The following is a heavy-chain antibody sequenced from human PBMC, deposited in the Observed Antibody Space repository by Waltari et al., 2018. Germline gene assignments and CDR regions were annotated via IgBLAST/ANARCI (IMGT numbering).Heavy chain of an antibody. Sequence: QVQLQESGPGLVKPSETLSLTCTVSGGSISSYYWSWIRQPPGKGLEWIGYIYYSGSTNYNPSLKSRVTISVDTSKNQFSLKLSSVTAADTAVYYCARLPTVTTPFDYYYYMDVWGKGT. CDR3: ARLPTVTTPFDYYYYMDV. D-gene: IGHD4-17*01. J-gene: IGHJ6*03. CDR2: IYYSGST. V-gene: IGHV4-59*01. CDR1: GGSISSYY.